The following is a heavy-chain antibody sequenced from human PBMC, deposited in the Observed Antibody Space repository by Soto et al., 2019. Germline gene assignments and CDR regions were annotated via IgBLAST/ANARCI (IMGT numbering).Heavy chain of an antibody. V-gene: IGHV3-23*01. CDR3: AKGDYYDSSGYYY. CDR2: ISGSGGST. D-gene: IGHD3-22*01. CDR1: GFTFSNYA. J-gene: IGHJ4*02. Sequence: QPGGSLRLSCAASGFTFSNYAMSWVRQAPGKGLEWVSAISGSGGSTYYADSVKGRFTISRDNSKNTLYLQMNSLRAEDTAVYYCAKGDYYDSSGYYYWGQGTLVTVSS.